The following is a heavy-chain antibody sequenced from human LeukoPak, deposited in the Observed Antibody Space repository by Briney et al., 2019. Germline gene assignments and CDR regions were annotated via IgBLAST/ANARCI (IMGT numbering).Heavy chain of an antibody. CDR3: AKDPQKWESYFDY. D-gene: IGHD1-26*01. J-gene: IGHJ4*02. CDR2: IRYDGSNK. V-gene: IGHV3-30*02. CDR1: GFTFSSYG. Sequence: PGGSLRLSCAASGFTFSSYGMHWVSQAPGKGLEWVAFIRYDGSNKYHADSVKGRFTISRDNSKNTLYLQMNSLRAEDTAVYYCAKDPQKWESYFDYWGQGTLVTVSS.